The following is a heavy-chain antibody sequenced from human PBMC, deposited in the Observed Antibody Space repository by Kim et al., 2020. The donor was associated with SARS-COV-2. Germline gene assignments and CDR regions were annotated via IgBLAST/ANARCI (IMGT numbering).Heavy chain of an antibody. V-gene: IGHV3-11*01. CDR1: GFTFSDYY. J-gene: IGHJ6*02. Sequence: GGSLRLSCAASGFTFSDYYMSWIRQAPGKGLEWVSYISSSGSTIYYADSVKGRFTISRDNAKNSLYLQMNSLRAEDTAVYYCARDLVGATSLFGVGLFSHYYYYGMDVWGQGTTVTVSS. D-gene: IGHD1-26*01. CDR3: ARDLVGATSLFGVGLFSHYYYYGMDV. CDR2: ISSSGSTI.